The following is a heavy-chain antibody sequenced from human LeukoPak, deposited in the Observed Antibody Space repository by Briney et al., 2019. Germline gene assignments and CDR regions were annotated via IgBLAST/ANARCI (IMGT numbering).Heavy chain of an antibody. CDR3: ARSSPLWGFDY. CDR1: GGSISSSSYY. CDR2: IYYSGST. Sequence: SETLSLTCTVSGGSISSSSYYWGWIRQPPGKGLEWIGSIYYSGSTYYNPSLKSRVTISVDTSKNQFSLKLSSVTAADTAVYYCARSSPLWGFDYWGQGTLVTVSS. V-gene: IGHV4-39*07. D-gene: IGHD7-27*01. J-gene: IGHJ4*02.